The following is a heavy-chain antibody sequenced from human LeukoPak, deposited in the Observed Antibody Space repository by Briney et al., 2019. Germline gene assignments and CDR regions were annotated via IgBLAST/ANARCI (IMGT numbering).Heavy chain of an antibody. CDR1: GGSISNYY. V-gene: IGHV4-59*01. D-gene: IGHD6-13*01. CDR2: IYYSGST. CDR3: ARVSSNNWYNERGAFDI. Sequence: SETLSLTCTVSGGSISNYYWSWIRQPPGKGLEWIGFIYYSGSTNYNPSLKSRVTISVDTSKNQFSLKLSSVTAADTAVYHCARVSSNNWYNERGAFDIWGQGQWSPSLQ. J-gene: IGHJ3*02.